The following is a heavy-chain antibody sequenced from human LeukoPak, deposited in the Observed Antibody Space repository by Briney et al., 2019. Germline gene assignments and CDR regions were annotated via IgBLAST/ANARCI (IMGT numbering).Heavy chain of an antibody. Sequence: GASVKVSCKASGYTFTSYDINWARQAAGQGLEWMGWMNPNTGNSGYAQRFQGRVTMTRDTSIDTAYMELSSLGSEDTAEYYCARKACTSTSCLHPWGQGTLVTVSS. V-gene: IGHV1-8*01. CDR3: ARKACTSTSCLHP. CDR2: MNPNTGNS. CDR1: GYTFTSYD. D-gene: IGHD2-2*01. J-gene: IGHJ5*02.